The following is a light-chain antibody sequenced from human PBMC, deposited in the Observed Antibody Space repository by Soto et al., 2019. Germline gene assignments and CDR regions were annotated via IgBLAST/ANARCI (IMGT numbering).Light chain of an antibody. V-gene: IGLV1-44*01. CDR3: AAWDDSLNGVV. J-gene: IGLJ2*01. CDR1: TSNIGGNI. CDR2: SNN. Sequence: QSVLTQPPSASGTPGQRVTISCSGSTSNIGGNIVNWYQQLPGTAPKLLMYSNNQRPSGVPDRFSGSKSGTSASLAISGLHSEDESDYYCAAWDDSLNGVVFGGGTKLTVL.